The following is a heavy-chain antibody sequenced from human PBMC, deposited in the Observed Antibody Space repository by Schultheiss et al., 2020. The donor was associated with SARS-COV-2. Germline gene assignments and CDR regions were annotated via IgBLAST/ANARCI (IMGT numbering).Heavy chain of an antibody. CDR3: NLYSSGHDAFDI. D-gene: IGHD6-19*01. CDR1: GYTFTSYG. V-gene: IGHV1-18*04. CDR2: ISAYNDNT. J-gene: IGHJ3*02. Sequence: ASVKVSCKASGYTFTSYGISWVRQAPGQGLEWMGWISAYNDNTNYAQKLQGRVTMTTDTSTSTAYMELRSLRSDDTAVYYCNLYSSGHDAFDIWGQGTMVTGSS.